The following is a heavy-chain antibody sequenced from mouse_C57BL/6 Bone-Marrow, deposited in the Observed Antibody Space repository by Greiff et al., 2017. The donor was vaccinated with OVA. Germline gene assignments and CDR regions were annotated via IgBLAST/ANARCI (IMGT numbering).Heavy chain of an antibody. Sequence: EVKLEESGPGMVKPSQSLSLTCTVTGYSITSGYDWHWIRHFPGNKLEWMGYISYSGCTNYNPSLKSRISITHDTSKNHFFLKLNSVTTEDTATYYCAREDYGSYFDYWGQGTTLTVSS. CDR3: AREDYGSYFDY. D-gene: IGHD1-1*01. CDR1: GYSITSGYD. V-gene: IGHV3-1*01. J-gene: IGHJ2*01. CDR2: ISYSGCT.